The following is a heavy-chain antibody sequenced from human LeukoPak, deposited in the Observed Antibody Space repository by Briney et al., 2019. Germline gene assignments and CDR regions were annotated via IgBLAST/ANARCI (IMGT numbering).Heavy chain of an antibody. V-gene: IGHV3-30*02. J-gene: IGHJ2*01. CDR2: IRPDANKK. D-gene: IGHD2-2*01. CDR3: VVVMVPAALWQFDL. Sequence: SGGSLRLSCTASGFTFRNYGMNWVRQAPGKGLEWVALIRPDANKKSYPDSVKGRFTVSRDNSENTVYLQMNSLRAEDTAMYYCVVVMVPAALWQFDLWGRGPQVTVSS. CDR1: GFTFRNYG.